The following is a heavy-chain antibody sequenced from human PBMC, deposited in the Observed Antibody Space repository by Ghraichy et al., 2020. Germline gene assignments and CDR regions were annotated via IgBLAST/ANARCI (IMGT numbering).Heavy chain of an antibody. J-gene: IGHJ6*03. CDR1: GFTFSTYA. D-gene: IGHD2-21*01. Sequence: GGSLRLFCAASGFTFSTYAMHWVRQAPGKGLEYVSTISSNGGNTYYANSVRGRFTISRDNSKNTLYLQMGSLRADDMAVYYCAKNRGCGGDCYSTYYYYYYMDVWGKGTTVTVSS. CDR2: ISSNGGNT. CDR3: AKNRGCGGDCYSTYYYYYYMDV. V-gene: IGHV3-64*01.